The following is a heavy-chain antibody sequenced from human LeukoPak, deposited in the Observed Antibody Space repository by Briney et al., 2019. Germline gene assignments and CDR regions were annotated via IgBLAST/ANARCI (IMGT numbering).Heavy chain of an antibody. V-gene: IGHV3-48*04. CDR3: ARDSGRGGSCDY. CDR2: ISTSSSTI. CDR1: GFIFSSYN. J-gene: IGHJ4*02. D-gene: IGHD2-15*01. Sequence: AGGSLRLSCAASGFIFSSYNMKWVRQAPGKGLEWVSHISTSSSTIYYADSVKGRFTISRDNAKNSLYLQMNSLRADDTAVYYCARDSGRGGSCDYWGQGTLVTVSS.